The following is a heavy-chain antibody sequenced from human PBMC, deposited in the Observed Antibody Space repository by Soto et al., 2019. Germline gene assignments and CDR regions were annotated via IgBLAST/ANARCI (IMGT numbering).Heavy chain of an antibody. CDR3: ARLAHSHYST. CDR1: GGSINVGGYY. D-gene: IGHD5-18*01. J-gene: IGHJ4*02. CDR2: IYYSGTT. Sequence: SETLSLTCTVSGGSINVGGYYGGWIRQPPGKGLEWVATIYYSGTTYYNPSLKSRLTISLDTSRNQFSLDLTSVTAADTAVYYCARLAHSHYSTWGQGTLVTVSS. V-gene: IGHV4-39*01.